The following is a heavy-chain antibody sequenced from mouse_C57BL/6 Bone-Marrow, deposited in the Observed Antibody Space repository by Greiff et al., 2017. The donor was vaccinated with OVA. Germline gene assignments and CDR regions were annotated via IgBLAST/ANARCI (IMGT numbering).Heavy chain of an antibody. CDR3: ARSGVITTVVAAPMDY. V-gene: IGHV1-72*01. CDR1: GYTFTSYW. Sequence: VQLQQSGAELVKPGASVKLSCKASGYTFTSYWMHWVKQRPGRGLEWIGRIDPNSGGTKYNEKFKSKATLTVDKPSSTAYMQLSSLTSEDSAVYYCARSGVITTVVAAPMDYWGQGTSVTVSS. CDR2: IDPNSGGT. J-gene: IGHJ4*01. D-gene: IGHD1-1*01.